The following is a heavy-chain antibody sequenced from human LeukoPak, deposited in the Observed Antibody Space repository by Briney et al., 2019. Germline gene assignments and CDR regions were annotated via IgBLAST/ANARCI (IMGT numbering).Heavy chain of an antibody. CDR3: ARGVGAGTTLGNGGDMDV. Sequence: SETLSLTCAVYGGSFSGYYWSWIRQPPGKGLEWIGEINHSGSTNYNPSLKSRVTISVDTSKNQFSLKLSSVTAADTAVYYCARGVGAGTTLGNGGDMDVWGKGTTVTVSS. CDR2: INHSGST. D-gene: IGHD1-7*01. CDR1: GGSFSGYY. J-gene: IGHJ6*03. V-gene: IGHV4-34*01.